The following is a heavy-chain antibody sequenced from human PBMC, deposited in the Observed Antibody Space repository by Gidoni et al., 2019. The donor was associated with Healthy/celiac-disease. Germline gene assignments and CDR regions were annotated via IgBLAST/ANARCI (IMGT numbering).Heavy chain of an antibody. CDR2: IDYSGST. CDR3: ARGGVATTDEGFDYYGMDV. Sequence: QVQLQESGPGLVKPSQTLSLTCTVSGGSISSGGYYCSWIRQHAGKGLEWIGYIDYSGSTYYTPSLKSRVTISVDTSKNQFSVKLSSVTAADPAVYYLARGGVATTDEGFDYYGMDVWGQGTTVTVSS. CDR1: GGSISSGGYY. D-gene: IGHD5-12*01. J-gene: IGHJ6*02. V-gene: IGHV4-31*03.